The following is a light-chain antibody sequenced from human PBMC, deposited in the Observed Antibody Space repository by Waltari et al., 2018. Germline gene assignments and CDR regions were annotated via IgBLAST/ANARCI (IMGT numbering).Light chain of an antibody. J-gene: IGLJ2*01. CDR1: SNAVGGYKY. V-gene: IGLV2-14*03. Sequence: QSALTQPASVSGSPGQSITIPCTGTSNAVGGYKYVSWYQQHPGKAPKVLIYDVNNRPSGVSNRFSGSKSGNTASLTISGLQAEDEADYFCSSYTSSTSVIFGGGTKVTVL. CDR3: SSYTSSTSVI. CDR2: DVN.